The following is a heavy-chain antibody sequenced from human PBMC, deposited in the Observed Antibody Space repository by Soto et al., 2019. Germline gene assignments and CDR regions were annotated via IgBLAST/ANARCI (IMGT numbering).Heavy chain of an antibody. CDR1: GHTCKNYA. CDR2: ISGSGGST. J-gene: IGHJ4*02. V-gene: IGHV3-23*01. Sequence: DVQLLESGGGSVQPGGSLRLSCVASGHTCKNYAMTWVRQAPGKALEWVSGISGSGGSTYYADSVRGRFTISRDDSKNALYLQMRSLRAADAAVYDCGKVSRVIGVVPAALNWGQGTLVTVSS. D-gene: IGHD2-2*01. CDR3: GKVSRVIGVVPAALN.